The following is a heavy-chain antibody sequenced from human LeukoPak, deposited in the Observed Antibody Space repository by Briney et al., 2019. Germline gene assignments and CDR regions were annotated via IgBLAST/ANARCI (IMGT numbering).Heavy chain of an antibody. J-gene: IGHJ4*02. V-gene: IGHV3-23*01. D-gene: IGHD3-22*01. Sequence: PGGSLRLSCAASGFTFSSYAMSWVRQAPGKGLEWVSAISGSGGSTYYADSVKGRFTISRDNSKNTLYLQMNSLRAEDTAVYCCATKRTEKTYYYDSSGYWDYYFDYWGQGTLVTVSS. CDR3: ATKRTEKTYYYDSSGYWDYYFDY. CDR2: ISGSGGST. CDR1: GFTFSSYA.